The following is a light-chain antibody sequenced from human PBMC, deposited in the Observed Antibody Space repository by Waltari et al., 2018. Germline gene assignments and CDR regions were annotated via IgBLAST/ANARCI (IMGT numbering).Light chain of an antibody. CDR2: GVR. CDR3: SSYAGSNNPVV. J-gene: IGLJ2*01. V-gene: IGLV2-8*01. CDR1: SSDVGGYNY. Sequence: QSALTQPPSASGSPGQSVTISCTGTSSDVGGYNYVSWYQQHPGKAPKRMIYGVRKRPSGVPDRFAGSKSGNTASLTVSGLQAEDEADYYCSSYAGSNNPVVFGGVTKLTVL.